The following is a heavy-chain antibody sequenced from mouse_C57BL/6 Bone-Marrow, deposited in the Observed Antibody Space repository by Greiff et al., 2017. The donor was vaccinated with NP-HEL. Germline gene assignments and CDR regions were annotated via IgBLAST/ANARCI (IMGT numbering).Heavy chain of an antibody. V-gene: IGHV1-82*01. CDR3: AREASVVATGGYYFDY. CDR1: GYAFSSSW. Sequence: QVQLKESGPELVKPGASVKLSCKASGYAFSSSWMNWVKQRPGKGLEWIGRIYPGDGDTNYNWKFKGKATLTADKSSSTAYIQLSSLTSEDSAVYFCAREASVVATGGYYFDYWGQGTTLTVSS. J-gene: IGHJ2*01. CDR2: IYPGDGDT. D-gene: IGHD1-1*01.